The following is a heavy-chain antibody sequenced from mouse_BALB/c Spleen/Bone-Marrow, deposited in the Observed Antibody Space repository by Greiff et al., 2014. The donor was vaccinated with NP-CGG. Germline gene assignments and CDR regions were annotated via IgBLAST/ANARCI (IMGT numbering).Heavy chain of an antibody. CDR3: SREESLGDAMDY. CDR2: INPSNGRT. CDR1: GYTFTSYW. Sequence: QVQLQQSGAELVKPGASVKLSCKASGYTFTSYWMHWVKQRPGQGLEWIGEINPSNGRTNYNEKFKSKATLTLDTSSSTAYMQLSSLTSEDSAVYYCSREESLGDAMDYWGQGTSVTVSS. V-gene: IGHV1S81*02. D-gene: IGHD4-1*01. J-gene: IGHJ4*01.